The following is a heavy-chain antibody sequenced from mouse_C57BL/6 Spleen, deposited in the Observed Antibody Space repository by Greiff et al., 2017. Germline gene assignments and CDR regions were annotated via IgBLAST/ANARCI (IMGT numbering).Heavy chain of an antibody. CDR2: IDPSDSYT. CDR3: ARSGYYGNYDAMDY. Sequence: QVQLQQPGAELVKPGASVTLSCKASGYTFTSYWMQWVKQRPGQGLEWIGEIDPSDSYTNYNQKFKGKATLTVDTSSSTAYMQLSSLTSEDSAVYYCARSGYYGNYDAMDYWGQGTSVTVSA. D-gene: IGHD2-1*01. V-gene: IGHV1-50*01. CDR1: GYTFTSYW. J-gene: IGHJ4*01.